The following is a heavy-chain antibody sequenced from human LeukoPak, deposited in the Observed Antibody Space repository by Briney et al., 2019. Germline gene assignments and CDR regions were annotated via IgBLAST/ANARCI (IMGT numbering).Heavy chain of an antibody. CDR1: GFTFSSYS. CDR2: ITSSSSYI. CDR3: ATRNTMTTLMFDY. Sequence: GGSLRLSCAASGFTFSSYSMNWVRQAPGKGLEWVSSITSSSSYIYYADSVKGRFTISRDNAKNSLYLQMNSLRAEDAAVYYCATRNTMTTLMFDYWGQGTLVTVSS. D-gene: IGHD4-17*01. V-gene: IGHV3-21*04. J-gene: IGHJ4*02.